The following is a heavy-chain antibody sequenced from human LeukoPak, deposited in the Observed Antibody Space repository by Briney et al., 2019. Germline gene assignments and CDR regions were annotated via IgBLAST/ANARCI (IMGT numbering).Heavy chain of an antibody. V-gene: IGHV1-2*02. CDR2: IDPNSGGT. CDR3: ARARRITIFGVVKLKDAFDI. D-gene: IGHD3-3*01. Sequence: ASVKVSCKASGYTFSGYYMHWVRQAPGQGLEWMGWIDPNSGGTNFAQKFQGRVTMTRDTSISTTYMELSRLRSDDTAVYYCARARRITIFGVVKLKDAFDIWGQGTMVTVSS. J-gene: IGHJ3*02. CDR1: GYTFSGYY.